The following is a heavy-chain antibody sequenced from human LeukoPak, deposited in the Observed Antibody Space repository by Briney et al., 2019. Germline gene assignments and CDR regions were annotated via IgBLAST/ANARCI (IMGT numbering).Heavy chain of an antibody. J-gene: IGHJ4*02. V-gene: IGHV1-8*01. CDR1: GYTFTSYD. CDR2: MNPNSGNT. Sequence: ASVKVSCKASGYTFTSYDINWVRQATGQGLEWMGWMNPNSGNTGYAQKCQGRVTMTRNTSISTAYMEMSSLRSEDTAVYYCATRQEGGYCSGGSCYEPVFDYWGQGTLVTVSS. CDR3: ATRQEGGYCSGGSCYEPVFDY. D-gene: IGHD2-15*01.